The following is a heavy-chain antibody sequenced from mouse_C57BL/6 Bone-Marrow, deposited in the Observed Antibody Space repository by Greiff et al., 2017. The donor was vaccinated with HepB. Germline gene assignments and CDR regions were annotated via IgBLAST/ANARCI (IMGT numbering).Heavy chain of an antibody. V-gene: IGHV1-78*01. J-gene: IGHJ2*01. D-gene: IGHD3-3*01. Sequence: QVQLQQSDAELVKPGASVKISCKVSGYTFTDHTIHWMKQRPEQGLEWIGYIYPGDGSTKYNEKFKGKATLTADKSSSTAYMLLNSRTSEDYAVYYCARYEGSSLDYWGQGTTLTVSS. CDR3: ARYEGSSLDY. CDR1: GYTFTDHT. CDR2: IYPGDGST.